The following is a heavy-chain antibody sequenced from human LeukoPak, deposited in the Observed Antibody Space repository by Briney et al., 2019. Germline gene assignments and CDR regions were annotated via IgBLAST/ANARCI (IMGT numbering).Heavy chain of an antibody. V-gene: IGHV1-8*02. CDR3: ARLSGSGSYYELSSPY. J-gene: IGHJ4*02. D-gene: IGHD3-10*01. CDR2: MNPNSGNT. CDR1: GYTFTGYY. Sequence: ASVKVSCKASGYTFTGYYMHWVRQATGQGLEWMGWMNPNSGNTGYAQKFQGRVTMTRNTSISTAYMELSSLRSEDTAVYYCARLSGSGSYYELSSPYSGQGTLVTVPS.